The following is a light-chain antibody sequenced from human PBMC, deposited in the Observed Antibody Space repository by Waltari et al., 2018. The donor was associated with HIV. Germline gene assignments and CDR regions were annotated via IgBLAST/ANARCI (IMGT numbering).Light chain of an antibody. CDR2: RNN. J-gene: IGLJ3*02. CDR1: TSNIGSKF. Sequence: SVLTQPPSTSGTPGQKVTISCSGSTSNIGSKFVYWYQKFPGTAPKLLIYRNNDRPAGVPDRFSGSKSGISASRAITGLRSEDEADYYCAAWDVSLSGWVFGGGTKLTVL. CDR3: AAWDVSLSGWV. V-gene: IGLV1-47*01.